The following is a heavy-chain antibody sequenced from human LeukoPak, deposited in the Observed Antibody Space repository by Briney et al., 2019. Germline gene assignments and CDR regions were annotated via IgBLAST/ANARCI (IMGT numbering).Heavy chain of an antibody. CDR3: VRVIRSWFDT. J-gene: IGHJ5*02. CDR2: IYHSGTT. CDR1: GASINNNF. V-gene: IGHV4-59*01. Sequence: SETLSLTCSVSGASINNNFWTWIRQPPGKRLEWIGYIYHSGTTNYNPSLNSRVTMLIDASKNQISLKLSSVTAADTAVYYCVRVIRSWFDTWGQGTLVTVS.